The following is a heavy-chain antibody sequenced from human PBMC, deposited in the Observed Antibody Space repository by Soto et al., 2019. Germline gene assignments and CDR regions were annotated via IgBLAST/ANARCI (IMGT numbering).Heavy chain of an antibody. Sequence: GESLKISCKGSGYSFTSYWIGWVRQMPGKGLEWMGIIYPGDSDTRYSPSFQGQVTISAAKSISTAYLQWSSLKASDTAMYYCARLGIMIDPPAWFDPWGQGTLVTVSS. CDR1: GYSFTSYW. CDR2: IYPGDSDT. J-gene: IGHJ5*02. V-gene: IGHV5-51*01. D-gene: IGHD3-16*01. CDR3: ARLGIMIDPPAWFDP.